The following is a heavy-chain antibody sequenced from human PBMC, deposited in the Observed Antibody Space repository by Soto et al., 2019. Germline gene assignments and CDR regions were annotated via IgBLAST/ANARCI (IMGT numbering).Heavy chain of an antibody. Sequence: ETLSLTCAVYGGSFSGYYWSWIRQPPGKGLEWIGEINHSGSTNYNPSLKSRVTISVDTSKNQFSLKLSSVTAADTAVYYCARAPGLLREPGGDSLDYWGQGTLVTVSS. CDR2: INHSGST. CDR1: GGSFSGYY. CDR3: ARAPGLLREPGGDSLDY. V-gene: IGHV4-34*01. J-gene: IGHJ4*02. D-gene: IGHD2-21*02.